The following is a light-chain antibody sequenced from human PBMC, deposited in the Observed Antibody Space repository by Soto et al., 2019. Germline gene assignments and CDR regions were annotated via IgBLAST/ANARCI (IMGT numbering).Light chain of an antibody. Sequence: EIVVTQSPATLSLSPGERATLSCRASQSISTNLAWYQQKPGQAPRLLIYDASNRVTGIPARFTGSGSGTDFTLTISSLEPEDFAVYYCQQRSTLPLTFGGGTKVEIK. V-gene: IGKV3-11*01. J-gene: IGKJ4*01. CDR1: QSISTN. CDR2: DAS. CDR3: QQRSTLPLT.